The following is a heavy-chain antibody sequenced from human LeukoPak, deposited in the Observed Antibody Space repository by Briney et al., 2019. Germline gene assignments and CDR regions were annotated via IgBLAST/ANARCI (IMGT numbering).Heavy chain of an antibody. Sequence: GASVKVSCKASGGTFSSYAISWVRQAPGQGLEWMGRIIPILGIANYAQKFQGRVTITADKSTSTAYMELSSLRSEDTAVYYCARDGEDSYSGIDTQIDYWGQGTLVTVSS. CDR2: IIPILGIA. J-gene: IGHJ4*02. V-gene: IGHV1-69*04. CDR1: GGTFSSYA. D-gene: IGHD3-10*01. CDR3: ARDGEDSYSGIDTQIDY.